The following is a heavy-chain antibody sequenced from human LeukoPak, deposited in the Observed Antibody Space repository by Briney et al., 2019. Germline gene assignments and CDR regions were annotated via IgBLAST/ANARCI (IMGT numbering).Heavy chain of an antibody. J-gene: IGHJ1*01. Sequence: ASVKVSCKASGGTFSSYAISWVRQAPGQGLEWMGWISAYNGNTNYAQKLQGRVTMTTDTSTSTAYMELRSLRSDDTAVYYCAREGEWLRVSPDRVTESFQHWGQGTLVTVSS. CDR3: AREGEWLRVSPDRVTESFQH. D-gene: IGHD5-12*01. CDR2: ISAYNGNT. V-gene: IGHV1-18*01. CDR1: GGTFSSYA.